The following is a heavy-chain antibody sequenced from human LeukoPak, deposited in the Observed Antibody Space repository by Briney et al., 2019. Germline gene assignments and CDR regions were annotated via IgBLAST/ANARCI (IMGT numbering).Heavy chain of an antibody. Sequence: GGSLRLSCAASGFTFSSYWMHWVRHAPGKGLVWVSRISSDGSSTSYADSVKGRFTISRDNAKNTLYLQMNSLRADDTAVYYCARGTGYELLDSWGQGTLVAVSS. CDR2: ISSDGSST. D-gene: IGHD5-12*01. V-gene: IGHV3-74*01. J-gene: IGHJ4*02. CDR3: ARGTGYELLDS. CDR1: GFTFSSYW.